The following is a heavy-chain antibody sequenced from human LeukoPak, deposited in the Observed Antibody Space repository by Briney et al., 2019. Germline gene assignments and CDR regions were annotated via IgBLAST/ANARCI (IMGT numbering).Heavy chain of an antibody. CDR2: ISYDGSNK. V-gene: IGHV3-30*03. CDR3: AMSEDEEAFDY. J-gene: IGHJ4*02. Sequence: PGGSLRLSCAASGFTFSSYGMHWVRQAPGKGLGRVAVISYDGSNKYYADSVKGRFTISRDNSKNTLYLQMNSLRAEDTAVYYCAMSEDEEAFDYWGQGNLATVSS. CDR1: GFTFSSYG.